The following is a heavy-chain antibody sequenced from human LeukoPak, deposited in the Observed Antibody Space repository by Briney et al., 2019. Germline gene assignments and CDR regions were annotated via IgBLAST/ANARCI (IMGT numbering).Heavy chain of an antibody. J-gene: IGHJ6*02. D-gene: IGHD4-17*01. Sequence: GGSLRLSCAASGFTFSSYWMSWVRQAPGKGLERVANIKQDGSGKYYVDSVKGRFTISRDNAKNSLYLQMNSLRAEDTAVYYCARDWSDYGDYGYYYYGMDVWGQGTTVTVSS. CDR3: ARDWSDYGDYGYYYYGMDV. V-gene: IGHV3-7*01. CDR2: IKQDGSGK. CDR1: GFTFSSYW.